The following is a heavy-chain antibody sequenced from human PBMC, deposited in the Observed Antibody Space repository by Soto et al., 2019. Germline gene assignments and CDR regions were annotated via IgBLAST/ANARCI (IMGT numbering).Heavy chain of an antibody. Sequence: SETLSLTCTVSGGSISSGDYYWSWIRQPPGKGLEWIGYIYYSGSTYYNPSLKSRVTISVDTSKNQFSLKLSSVTAADTAVYYGARDLSVRGPGPRHYFYYGMDVWGQGTTVTVSS. J-gene: IGHJ6*02. D-gene: IGHD3-10*01. CDR1: GGSISSGDYY. V-gene: IGHV4-30-4*01. CDR2: IYYSGST. CDR3: ARDLSVRGPGPRHYFYYGMDV.